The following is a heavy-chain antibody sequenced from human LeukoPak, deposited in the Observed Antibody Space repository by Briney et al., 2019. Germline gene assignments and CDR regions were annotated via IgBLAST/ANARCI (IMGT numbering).Heavy chain of an antibody. CDR2: INGSGGST. Sequence: GGSLRLSCAASGFTFSSYAMSWVRQAPGKGLEWIAAINGSGGSTYYADSLKGRFIISRDNSKNTRYLQMNSLRAEDTVGYYCGKGLDIWGQRTMVPVSS. CDR3: GKGLDI. V-gene: IGHV3-23*01. J-gene: IGHJ3*02. CDR1: GFTFSSYA.